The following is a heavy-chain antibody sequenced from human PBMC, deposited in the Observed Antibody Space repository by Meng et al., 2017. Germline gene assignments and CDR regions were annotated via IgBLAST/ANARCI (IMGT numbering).Heavy chain of an antibody. Sequence: QVQLQESGPGLVKPSVTLSLICAVSGGSISSNNWWSWVRQPPGKGLEWIGEIYHSGSTNYNPSLKSRVTISVDKSKNQFSLRLSSVTAADTAVYYCARKLYDARYYDYWGQGTLVTVSS. D-gene: IGHD2-2*02. CDR3: ARKLYDARYYDY. CDR2: IYHSGST. CDR1: GGSISSNNW. J-gene: IGHJ4*02. V-gene: IGHV4-4*02.